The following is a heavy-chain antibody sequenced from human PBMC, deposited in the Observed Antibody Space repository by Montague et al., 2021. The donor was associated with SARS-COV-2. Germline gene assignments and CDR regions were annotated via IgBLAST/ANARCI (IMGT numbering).Heavy chain of an antibody. D-gene: IGHD3-10*01. CDR1: GGSISSSSYY. Sequence: SETLSLTCTVSGGSISSSSYYWGWIRQPPGKGLEWIGSTYYSGCTYYNPSLKSRVTISVDTSKNQFSLKLSSVTAADTAVYYGARHCVVRGVSAGWFDPWGQGTLVTVSP. V-gene: IGHV4-39*01. J-gene: IGHJ5*02. CDR3: ARHCVVRGVSAGWFDP. CDR2: TYYSGCT.